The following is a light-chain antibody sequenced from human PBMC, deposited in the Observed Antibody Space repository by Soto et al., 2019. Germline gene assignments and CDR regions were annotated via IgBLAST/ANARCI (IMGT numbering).Light chain of an antibody. Sequence: QSGLTQPPSASGSPGKSVTISCTGTSSDVGGYNYVSWYQQYPGKAPQLIIYEVTKRPSGVPDRFSGSKSGNTASLTVSGLQAEDEADYYCSSYAATNNYVFGSGTKVTAL. J-gene: IGLJ1*01. CDR1: SSDVGGYNY. V-gene: IGLV2-8*01. CDR2: EVT. CDR3: SSYAATNNYV.